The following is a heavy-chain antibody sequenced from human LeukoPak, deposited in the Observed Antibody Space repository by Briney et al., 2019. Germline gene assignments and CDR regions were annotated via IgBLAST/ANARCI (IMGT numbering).Heavy chain of an antibody. Sequence: SETLSLTCTVSGGSISSYYWSWIRQPPGKGLEWIGYIYYSGSTNYNPSLKSRVTISVDTSKNQFSPKLSSVTAADTAVYYCARTNPMVRGVIISPYYYYGMDVWGQGTTVTVSS. J-gene: IGHJ6*02. CDR3: ARTNPMVRGVIISPYYYYGMDV. D-gene: IGHD3-10*01. CDR2: IYYSGST. CDR1: GGSISSYY. V-gene: IGHV4-59*01.